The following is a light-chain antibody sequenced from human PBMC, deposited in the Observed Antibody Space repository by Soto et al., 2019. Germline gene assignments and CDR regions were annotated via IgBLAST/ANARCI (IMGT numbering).Light chain of an antibody. J-gene: IGLJ2*01. V-gene: IGLV2-14*01. CDR3: ASYTSSSTVV. CDR2: EVS. CDR1: SIDVGAYNY. Sequence: QSALTQPASVSGSPGQSITISCTGTSIDVGAYNYVSWYQHHPGKAPKLMIYEVSNRPSGVSNRFSGSKSGNTASLTISGLQAEDEADYYCASYTSSSTVVFGGGTKLTVL.